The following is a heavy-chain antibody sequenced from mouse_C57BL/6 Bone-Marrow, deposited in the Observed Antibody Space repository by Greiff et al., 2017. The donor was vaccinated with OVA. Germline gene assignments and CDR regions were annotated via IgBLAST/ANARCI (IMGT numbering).Heavy chain of an antibody. CDR3: ARSDGNGKGYAMNY. CDR2: IYWDDDK. D-gene: IGHD2-1*01. Sequence: QVTLKVSGPGILQSSQTLSLTCSFSGFSLSTSGMGVSWIRQPSGKGLEWLAHIYWDDDKRDNPSLKSRLTISKYTSRNQVFLKITSVDTADTVTNTWARSDGNGKGYAMNYWGQGTSVTVSS. J-gene: IGHJ4*01. V-gene: IGHV8-12*01. CDR1: GFSLSTSGMG.